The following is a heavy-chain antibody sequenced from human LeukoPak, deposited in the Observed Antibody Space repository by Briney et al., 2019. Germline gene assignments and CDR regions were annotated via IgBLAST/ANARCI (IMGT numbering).Heavy chain of an antibody. CDR2: ISYDGSNK. D-gene: IGHD7-27*01. J-gene: IGHJ4*02. CDR3: ARDQNWGLDY. CDR1: GFTFSSYG. V-gene: IGHV3-33*05. Sequence: PGGSLRLSCAASGFTFSSYGMHWVRQAPGKGLEWVAAISYDGSNKYYADSVKGRFTISRDNSKNTLYLQMNSLRAEDTAVYYCARDQNWGLDYWGQGTLVTVSS.